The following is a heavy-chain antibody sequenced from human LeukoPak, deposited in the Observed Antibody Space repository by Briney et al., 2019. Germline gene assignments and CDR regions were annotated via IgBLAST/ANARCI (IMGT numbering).Heavy chain of an antibody. J-gene: IGHJ4*02. V-gene: IGHV3-30-3*02. CDR1: GFTFSSYA. Sequence: PGGSLRLSCAASGFTFSSYAMQWVRQAPGKGLEWVALISYDGNNKYYADSVKGRFTISRDNSKNTLYLQMNSLRTEDTAVYYCATAPLYSSSWYFRGYFDDWGQGTLVTVSS. CDR3: ATAPLYSSSWYFRGYFDD. CDR2: ISYDGNNK. D-gene: IGHD6-13*01.